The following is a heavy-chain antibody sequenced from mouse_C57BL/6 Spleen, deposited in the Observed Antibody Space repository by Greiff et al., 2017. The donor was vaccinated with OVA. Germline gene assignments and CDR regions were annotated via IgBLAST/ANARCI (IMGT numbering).Heavy chain of an antibody. CDR3: ARDHPFAY. CDR1: GFTFSSYA. V-gene: IGHV5-4*01. J-gene: IGHJ3*01. CDR2: ISDGGSYT. Sequence: EVKLEESGGGLVKPGGSLKLSCAASGFTFSSYAMSWVRQTPEKRLEWVATISDGGSYTYYPDNVKGRFTISRDNAKNNLYLQMSHLKSEDTAMYYCARDHPFAYWGQGTLVTVSA.